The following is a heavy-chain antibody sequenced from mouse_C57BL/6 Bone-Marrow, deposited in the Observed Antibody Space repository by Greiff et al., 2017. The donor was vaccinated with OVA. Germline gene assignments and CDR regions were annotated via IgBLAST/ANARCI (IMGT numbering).Heavy chain of an antibody. CDR3: ARSGGLRRGFAY. CDR2: INPNNGGT. CDR1: GYTFTDYN. V-gene: IGHV1-18*01. D-gene: IGHD2-4*01. J-gene: IGHJ3*01. Sequence: VQLKQSGPELVKPGASVKIPCKASGYTFTDYNMDWVKQSHGKSLEWIGDINPNNGGTIYNQKFKGKATLTVDKSSSTAYMELRSLTSEDTAVYYCARSGGLRRGFAYWSQGTLVTVSA.